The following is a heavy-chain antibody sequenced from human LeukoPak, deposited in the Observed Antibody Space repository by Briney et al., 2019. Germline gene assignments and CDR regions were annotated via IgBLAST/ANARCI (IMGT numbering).Heavy chain of an antibody. CDR1: GYTFTVYY. V-gene: IGHV1-2*02. J-gene: IGHJ5*02. Sequence: ASVKVSCKASGYTFTVYYIHWVRQAPGQGLEWMGWINPNSGGTNYAQNFQGRVTMTRDTSISTAYMELSRLRSDDTAFYYCVRDDVSPWGQGTLVTVSS. CDR2: INPNSGGT. CDR3: VRDDVSP.